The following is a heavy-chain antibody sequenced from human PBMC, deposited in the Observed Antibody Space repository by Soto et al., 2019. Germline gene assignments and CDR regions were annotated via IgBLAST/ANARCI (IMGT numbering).Heavy chain of an antibody. CDR2: IYYSGST. J-gene: IGHJ4*02. D-gene: IGHD2-15*01. V-gene: IGHV4-59*01. CDR1: GGSISSYY. CDR3: AREYCSGGSCYFGY. Sequence: PSETLSLTCTVSGGSISSYYWSWIRQPPGKGLEWIGYIYYSGSTNYNPSLKSRVTISVDTSKNQFSLKLSSVTAVDTAVYYCAREYCSGGSCYFGYWGQGTLVTVSS.